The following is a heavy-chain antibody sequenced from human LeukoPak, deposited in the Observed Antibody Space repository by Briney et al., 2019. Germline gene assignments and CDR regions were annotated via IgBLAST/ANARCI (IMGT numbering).Heavy chain of an antibody. CDR3: AKARVRYFDGFDY. Sequence: GGSLRLSCAASGFTFDDYAMHWVRQAPGKGLEWVSGISWNSGSIGYADSVKGRFTIPRDNAKNSLYLQMNSLRAEDTALYYCAKARVRYFDGFDYWGQGTLVTVSS. D-gene: IGHD3-9*01. V-gene: IGHV3-9*01. CDR2: ISWNSGSI. CDR1: GFTFDDYA. J-gene: IGHJ4*02.